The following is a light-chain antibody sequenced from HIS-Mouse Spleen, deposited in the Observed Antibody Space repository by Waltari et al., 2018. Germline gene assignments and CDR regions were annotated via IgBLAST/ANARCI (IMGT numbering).Light chain of an antibody. CDR1: ALPKKY. CDR2: EDS. V-gene: IGLV3-10*01. CDR3: DSQDSSGDHMV. J-gene: IGLJ2*01. Sequence: SYELTQPPSVSVSPGQTAKITCSGDALPKKYAYWYQQKSGQAPVLVIYEDSKRPSGIPERCSGSSSRTMDTLTISRAQVEDEADYNCDSQDSSGDHMVFGGGSKLTVL.